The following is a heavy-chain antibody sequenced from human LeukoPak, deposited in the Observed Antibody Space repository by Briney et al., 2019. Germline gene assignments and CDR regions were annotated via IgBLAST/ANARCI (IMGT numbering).Heavy chain of an antibody. CDR1: GGSFSGYY. D-gene: IGHD5-18*01. Sequence: SETLSLTCAVYGGSFSGYYWSWIRQPPGKGLEWIGEINHSGSTNYNPSLKSRVTISVDTPKNQFSLKLSSVTAADTAVYYCAVQLRGSYYYYGMDVWGQGTTVTVSS. J-gene: IGHJ6*02. V-gene: IGHV4-34*01. CDR3: AVQLRGSYYYYGMDV. CDR2: INHSGST.